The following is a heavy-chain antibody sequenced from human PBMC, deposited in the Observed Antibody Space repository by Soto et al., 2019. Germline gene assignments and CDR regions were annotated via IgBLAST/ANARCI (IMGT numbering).Heavy chain of an antibody. V-gene: IGHV1-46*01. CDR2: IDPSVGTT. J-gene: IGHJ4*02. Sequence: ASVKVSCKASGYIFTTSYLHWVRQAPGQGLEWMGKIDPSVGTTTYTQKFQGRVTMTRDTSTNTVYMELRGLRSEDTAVFYCARSHFREFFDYWGQGALVTVSS. CDR3: ARSHFREFFDY. CDR1: GYIFTTSY. D-gene: IGHD3-3*02.